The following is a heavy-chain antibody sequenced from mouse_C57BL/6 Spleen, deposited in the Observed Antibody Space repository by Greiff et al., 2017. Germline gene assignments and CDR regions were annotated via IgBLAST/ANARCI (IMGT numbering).Heavy chain of an antibody. CDR1: GFNIKDYY. CDR2: IDPEDGDT. V-gene: IGHV14-1*01. J-gene: IGHJ1*03. CDR3: TRGGYCVGWYFDV. Sequence: EVKLVESGAELVRPGASVKLSCTASGFNIKDYYMHWVKQRPEQGLEWIGRIDPEDGDTEYAPKFQGKATMTADPSSNTAYLQLSSLTSEDTAVYYCTRGGYCVGWYFDVWGTGTTVTVSS. D-gene: IGHD2-3*01.